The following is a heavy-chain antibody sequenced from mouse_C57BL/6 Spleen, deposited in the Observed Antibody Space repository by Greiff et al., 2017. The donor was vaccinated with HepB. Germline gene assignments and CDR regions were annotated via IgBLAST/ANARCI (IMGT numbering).Heavy chain of an antibody. D-gene: IGHD1-1*01. CDR1: GYTFTSYW. V-gene: IGHV1-69*01. CDR2: IDPSDSYT. Sequence: QQSCKASGYTFTSYWMHWVKQRPGQGLEWIGEIDPSDSYTNYNQKFKGKSTLTVDKSSSTAYMQLSSLTSEDSAVYYCARSGYGSSHDWYFDVWGTGTTVTVSS. CDR3: ARSGYGSSHDWYFDV. J-gene: IGHJ1*03.